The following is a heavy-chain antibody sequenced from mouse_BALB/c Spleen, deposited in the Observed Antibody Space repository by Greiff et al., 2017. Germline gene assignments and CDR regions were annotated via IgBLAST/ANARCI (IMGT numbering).Heavy chain of an antibody. D-gene: IGHD2-4*01. J-gene: IGHJ1*01. V-gene: IGHV1-37*01. CDR1: GYSFTGYF. CDR3: AREECDYDSGWYFDV. CDR2: INPYNGDT. Sequence: VQLQQSGPELVKPGASVKISCKASGYSFTGYFMNWVKQSHGKSLEWIGRINPYNGDTFYNQKFKGKATLTVDKSSSTSYMQLKSLTSEDSAVYYCAREECDYDSGWYFDVWGAGTTVTVSS.